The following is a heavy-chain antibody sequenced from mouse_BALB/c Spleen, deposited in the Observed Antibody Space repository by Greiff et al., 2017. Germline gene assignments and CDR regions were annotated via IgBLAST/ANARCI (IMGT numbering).Heavy chain of an antibody. CDR3: ARPAMDY. J-gene: IGHJ4*01. V-gene: IGHV5-9-3*01. CDR2: ISSGGSYT. Sequence: DVQLVESGGGLVKPGGSLKLSCAASGFTFSSYAMSWVRQTPEKRLEWVATISSGGSYTYYPDSVKGRFTISRDNAKNTLYLQMSSLRSEDTAMYYCARPAMDYWGQGTSVTVSS. CDR1: GFTFSSYA.